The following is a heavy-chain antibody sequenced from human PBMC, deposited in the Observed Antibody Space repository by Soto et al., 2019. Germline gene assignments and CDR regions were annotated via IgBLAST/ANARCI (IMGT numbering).Heavy chain of an antibody. V-gene: IGHV1-69*13. Sequence: ASVKVSCKASGGTFSSYAISWVRQAPGQGLEWMGGIIPIFGTANYAQKFQGRVTITADESTSTAYMELSSLRSEDTAVYYCATSSSIAAPTDYWGQGTLVTVSS. J-gene: IGHJ4*02. CDR2: IIPIFGTA. CDR3: ATSSSIAAPTDY. D-gene: IGHD6-6*01. CDR1: GGTFSSYA.